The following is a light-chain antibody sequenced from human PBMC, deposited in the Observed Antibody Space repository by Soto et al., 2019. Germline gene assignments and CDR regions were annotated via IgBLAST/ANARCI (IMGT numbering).Light chain of an antibody. CDR2: GAS. Sequence: EIVLTQSPGTLSLSPGERATLSCRASQSFTSNYLAWYQQKPGQAPRLLIYGASSRATGIPDRFSGSGSGTDFTLTISRLEAEDFEVHYCQQYGSSPRTLAQATKVDIK. CDR3: QQYGSSPRT. CDR1: QSFTSNY. J-gene: IGKJ1*01. V-gene: IGKV3-20*01.